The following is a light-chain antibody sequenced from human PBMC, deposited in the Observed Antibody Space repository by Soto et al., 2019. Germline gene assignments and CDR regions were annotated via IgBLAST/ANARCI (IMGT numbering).Light chain of an antibody. J-gene: IGLJ1*01. CDR2: DVR. CDR1: SSEGGGYNY. Sequence: QSVLTQPASVSGSPGQSITISCTGTSSEGGGYNYVSWYQQHPGKTPKLMIYDVRIRPSGVSNRFSGSKSVNTASLTISGLQAEDEADYYCSSYTTVSTYVFGTGTKVTVL. CDR3: SSYTTVSTYV. V-gene: IGLV2-14*01.